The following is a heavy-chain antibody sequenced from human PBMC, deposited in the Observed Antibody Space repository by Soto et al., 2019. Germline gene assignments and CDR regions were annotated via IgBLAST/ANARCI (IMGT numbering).Heavy chain of an antibody. CDR2: IYPSGRT. Sequence: QVQLQESGPGLVRPSETLSLTCTVSGGSIRNYYWAWIRQSAGKGPEWIGRIYPSGRTHYNPSLLGRVTMSIDTPKNRFSLRLTSVTAADTATYYCARAYDVNTALDYWYFDLLGRGTLVTVSS. V-gene: IGHV4-4*07. J-gene: IGHJ2*01. CDR1: GGSIRNYY. CDR3: ARAYDVNTALDYWYFDL. D-gene: IGHD5-18*01.